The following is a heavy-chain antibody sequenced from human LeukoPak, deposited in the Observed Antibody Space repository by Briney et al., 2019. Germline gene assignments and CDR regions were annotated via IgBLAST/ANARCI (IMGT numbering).Heavy chain of an antibody. CDR2: ISGSGGST. Sequence: GESLRLSCAASGFTFSSYAMTWVRQAPGKGLEWVSGISGSGGSTYYADSVKGRFTISRDDSKNTLFLQMNSLRAEDTAVYYCAKGHNYYGSGSRSDSWGQGTLVTVSS. D-gene: IGHD3-10*01. CDR3: AKGHNYYGSGSRSDS. V-gene: IGHV3-23*01. CDR1: GFTFSSYA. J-gene: IGHJ4*02.